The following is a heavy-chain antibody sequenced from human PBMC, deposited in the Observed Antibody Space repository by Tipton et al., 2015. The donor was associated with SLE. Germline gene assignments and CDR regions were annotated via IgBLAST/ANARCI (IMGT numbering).Heavy chain of an antibody. V-gene: IGHV4-61*02. CDR2: IYTSGST. D-gene: IGHD4-11*01. CDR1: GGSISSGSYY. Sequence: TLSLTCTVSGGSISSGSYYWSWIRQPAGKGLEWIGRIYTSGSTNYNPSLKSRVTISVDTSKNQFSLKLSSVTAADTAVYYCARDADYSKVLDYWGQGTLVIVSS. CDR3: ARDADYSKVLDY. J-gene: IGHJ4*02.